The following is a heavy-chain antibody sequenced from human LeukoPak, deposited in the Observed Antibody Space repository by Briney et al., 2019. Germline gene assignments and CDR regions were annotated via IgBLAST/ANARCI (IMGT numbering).Heavy chain of an antibody. CDR1: GGSISSGDYY. D-gene: IGHD2-15*01. CDR2: IYYSGST. V-gene: IGHV4-30-4*01. Sequence: SQTLSLTCTVSGGSISSGDYYWSWIRQPPGKGLEWIGYIYYSGSTYYNPSLKSRVTISVDTSKNQFSLKLSSVTAADTAVYYCARGGAPCSGGSCYYYGMDVWGQGTTDTVSS. CDR3: ARGGAPCSGGSCYYYGMDV. J-gene: IGHJ6*02.